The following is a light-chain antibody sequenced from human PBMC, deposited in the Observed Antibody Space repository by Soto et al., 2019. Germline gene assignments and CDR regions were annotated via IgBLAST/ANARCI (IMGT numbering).Light chain of an antibody. V-gene: IGKV3-20*01. CDR2: AAS. CDR3: QQYGSSQIT. J-gene: IGKJ5*01. CDR1: RSFASSF. Sequence: EIVLTQSPVTLSLSPGERATLSCRASRSFASSFLGWYQQKPGQAPRLLIYAASTRATGIPDRFSGSGSATDFTLTISRLEPEDSAVYYCQQYGSSQITFGQGTRLEIK.